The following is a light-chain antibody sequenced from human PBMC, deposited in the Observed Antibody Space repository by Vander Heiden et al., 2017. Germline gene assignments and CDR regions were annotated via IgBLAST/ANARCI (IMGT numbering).Light chain of an antibody. Sequence: QMTQSPSSLSASVGDRVTITCQASHDINNCLNWYHQTPGEAPKLLNYDASHLEAGVPSRFSGSGSGRDFTLTISGLQPEDIGTYYCQQFDYLPTFGPGTKVEI. V-gene: IGKV1-33*01. J-gene: IGKJ1*01. CDR2: DAS. CDR1: HDINNC. CDR3: QQFDYLPT.